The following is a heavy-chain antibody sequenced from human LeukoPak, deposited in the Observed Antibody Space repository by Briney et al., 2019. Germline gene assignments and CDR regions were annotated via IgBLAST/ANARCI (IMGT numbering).Heavy chain of an antibody. CDR1: GGSIGTYS. Sequence: PSETLSLTCTVSGGSIGTYSWNWIRQPPGKGLEWIGYIYYSGTTNYNPSLKSRVTISVDTSKNQFSLKLSSVTAADTAVYYCARLGYCSGGSCYPELYYYYGMDVWGQGTTVTVSS. CDR3: ARLGYCSGGSCYPELYYYYGMDV. CDR2: IYYSGTT. D-gene: IGHD2-15*01. V-gene: IGHV4-59*08. J-gene: IGHJ6*02.